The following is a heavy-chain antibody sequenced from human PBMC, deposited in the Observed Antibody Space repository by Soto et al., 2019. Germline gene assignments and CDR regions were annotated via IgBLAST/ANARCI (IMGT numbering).Heavy chain of an antibody. CDR3: ARDKGRYDSGMDV. CDR1: GGSISSYY. D-gene: IGHD3-9*01. J-gene: IGHJ6*02. V-gene: IGHV4-59*01. Sequence: ETLSLTCTVTGGSISSYYWSWIRQSPGKGLEWIGYIFYSGSTKYNPSLKGRVTISVDTSRTRFSLNLSSVTAADTAVYYCARDKGRYDSGMDVWGQGTTVTVSS. CDR2: IFYSGST.